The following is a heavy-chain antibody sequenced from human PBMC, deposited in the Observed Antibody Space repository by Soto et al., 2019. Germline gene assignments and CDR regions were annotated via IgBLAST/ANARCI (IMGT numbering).Heavy chain of an antibody. D-gene: IGHD3-22*01. Sequence: ASVKVSCKASGYTFTSYGISWVRQAPGQGLEWMGWISAYNGNTNYAQKLQGRVTMTTDTSTSTAYMELRSLRSDDTAVYYCARTEYYYDSSGYPQHWGQGTLVTV. CDR2: ISAYNGNT. V-gene: IGHV1-18*01. CDR1: GYTFTSYG. J-gene: IGHJ1*01. CDR3: ARTEYYYDSSGYPQH.